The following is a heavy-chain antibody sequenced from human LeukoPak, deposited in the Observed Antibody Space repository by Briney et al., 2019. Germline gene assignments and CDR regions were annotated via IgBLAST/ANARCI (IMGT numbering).Heavy chain of an antibody. V-gene: IGHV3-7*01. CDR2: IKQDGSGR. CDR3: ARVGGRFSPLGY. Sequence: PGGSLRLSCAASGFTFSNYWMAWVRQAPGKGLEWVAYIKQDGSGRYYVDSVKGRFTIPRDNAQNSLYLQMDSLRAEDTAFYYCARVGGRFSPLGYWGQGTLVTVSS. J-gene: IGHJ4*02. CDR1: GFTFSNYW. D-gene: IGHD3-16*01.